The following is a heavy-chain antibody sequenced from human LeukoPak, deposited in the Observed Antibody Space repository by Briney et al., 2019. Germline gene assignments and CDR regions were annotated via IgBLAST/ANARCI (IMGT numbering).Heavy chain of an antibody. CDR3: ARDREAARPGWFDP. CDR1: GFSFSSHG. Sequence: GGSLRLSCAASGFSFSSHGMHWVRQVPGKGLEWVAVIWYDGSKKYYADFVKGRFTISRDNFKNTMSLQMISLRADDTAVYYCARDREAARPGWFDPWGQGTLVTVSS. CDR2: IWYDGSKK. J-gene: IGHJ5*02. D-gene: IGHD6-6*01. V-gene: IGHV3-33*01.